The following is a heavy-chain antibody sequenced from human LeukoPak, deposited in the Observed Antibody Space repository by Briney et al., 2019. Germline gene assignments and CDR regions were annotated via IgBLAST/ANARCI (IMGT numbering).Heavy chain of an antibody. Sequence: GGSLRLSCAASGFSFSSFWMSWVRQAPGKGLEWVANIKQDGREQYYVDSVKGRFTISRDNAKNSLYLQMNSLRAEDTAVYYCARDRGKWEPVDYWGQGTLVTVSS. J-gene: IGHJ4*02. CDR1: GFSFSSFW. CDR3: ARDRGKWEPVDY. V-gene: IGHV3-7*01. D-gene: IGHD1-26*01. CDR2: IKQDGREQ.